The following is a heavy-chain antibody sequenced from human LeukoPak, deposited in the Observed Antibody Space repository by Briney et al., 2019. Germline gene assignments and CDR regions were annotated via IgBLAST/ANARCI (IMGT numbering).Heavy chain of an antibody. D-gene: IGHD1-7*01. V-gene: IGHV3-30*03. CDR3: TREGMGTTFSAWFDP. Sequence: GGSLRLSCAASDFSFITYAMSWVRQAPGKGLEWVAVISSDGSIDYYADSVRGRFTVSRDSSKNTLYLQVNSLRVEDTAVYYCTREGMGTTFSAWFDPWGQGTLVTVPS. J-gene: IGHJ5*02. CDR1: DFSFITYA. CDR2: ISSDGSID.